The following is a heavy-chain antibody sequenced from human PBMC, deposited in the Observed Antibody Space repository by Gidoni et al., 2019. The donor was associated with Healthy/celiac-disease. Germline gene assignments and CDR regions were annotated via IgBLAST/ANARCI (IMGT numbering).Heavy chain of an antibody. J-gene: IGHJ4*02. CDR2: IYYSGSP. D-gene: IGHD4-17*01. CDR1: GGAISSYY. Sequence: QVQLQESGPGLVKPSETLSLTCMVSGGAISSYYWSWIRQPPGKGLEWIGYIYYSGSPNYNPSLKSRVTISVDTSKNQFSLKLSSVTAADTAVYYCARDFSGDYRTGGYSLWGQGTLVTVSS. V-gene: IGHV4-59*01. CDR3: ARDFSGDYRTGGYSL.